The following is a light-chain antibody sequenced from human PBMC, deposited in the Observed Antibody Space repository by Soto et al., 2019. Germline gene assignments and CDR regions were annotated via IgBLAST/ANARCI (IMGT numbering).Light chain of an antibody. Sequence: QSALTQPPSVSGSPGQSVTISCTGTSTDVGSYNRVSWYQQPPGAAPKLIMSEVSNRPSGVPDRFSGSKSGNTASLTISGLQAEDEASYYCSSYTITSTVVFGVGTQLTVL. J-gene: IGLJ2*01. CDR1: STDVGSYNR. CDR3: SSYTITSTVV. V-gene: IGLV2-18*02. CDR2: EVS.